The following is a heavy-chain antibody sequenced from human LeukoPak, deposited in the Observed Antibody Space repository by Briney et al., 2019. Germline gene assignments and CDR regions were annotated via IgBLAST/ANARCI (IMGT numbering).Heavy chain of an antibody. Sequence: SETLSLTCTISGGSISTYYWSWIRQPPGKGLEWIGYIYYSGSTNYNPSLKSRVTISVDTSKNQFSLKLTSVTAADTAVYYCARGMYYDILTGLPNWFDPWGQGTLVTVSS. D-gene: IGHD3-9*01. V-gene: IGHV4-59*08. J-gene: IGHJ5*02. CDR2: IYYSGST. CDR3: ARGMYYDILTGLPNWFDP. CDR1: GGSISTYY.